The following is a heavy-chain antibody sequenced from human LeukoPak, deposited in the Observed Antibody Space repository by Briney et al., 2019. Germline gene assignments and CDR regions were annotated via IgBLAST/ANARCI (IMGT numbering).Heavy chain of an antibody. J-gene: IGHJ4*02. Sequence: PGGSLRLSCAASGFTFSSYWMHWVRQAPVKGLVWVSRINSDGSSTSYADSVKGRFTISRDNAKNTLYLQMNSLRAEDTAVYYCAGGKATVKDYWGQGTLVTVSS. V-gene: IGHV3-74*01. CDR2: INSDGSST. CDR3: AGGKATVKDY. D-gene: IGHD4-17*01. CDR1: GFTFSSYW.